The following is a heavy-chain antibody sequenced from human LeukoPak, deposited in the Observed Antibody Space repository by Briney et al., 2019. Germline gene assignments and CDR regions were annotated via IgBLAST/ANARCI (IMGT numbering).Heavy chain of an antibody. V-gene: IGHV1-18*01. J-gene: IGHJ4*01. Sequence: ASVKVSCKASGYTFNSYAITWVRQAPGQGLEWMGWISTYNGITSYAQKFQGRVTITTDTSSSTAYMELSSLRSDDTALYYCARDRGLRATAGTRIDFSGPRNLVTAS. CDR2: ISTYNGIT. CDR1: GYTFNSYA. CDR3: ARDRGLRATAGTRIDF. D-gene: IGHD6-13*01.